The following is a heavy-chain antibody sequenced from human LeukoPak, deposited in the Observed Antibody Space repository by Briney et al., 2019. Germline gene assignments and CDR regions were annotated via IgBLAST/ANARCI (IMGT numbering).Heavy chain of an antibody. J-gene: IGHJ5*02. Sequence: SETLSLTCTVSGGSISSYYWSWIRQPAGKGLEWIGRIYTSGSTNYNPSLKSRVTMSVGTSKNQFSLKLSSVTAADTAVYYCARTRMAGTGGWFDPWGQGTLVTVSS. CDR2: IYTSGST. D-gene: IGHD6-19*01. CDR1: GGSISSYY. V-gene: IGHV4-4*07. CDR3: ARTRMAGTGGWFDP.